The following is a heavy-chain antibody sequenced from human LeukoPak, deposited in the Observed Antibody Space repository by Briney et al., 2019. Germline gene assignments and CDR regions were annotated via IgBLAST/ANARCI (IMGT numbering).Heavy chain of an antibody. CDR3: ASTMVRGVIITHVPNYYGMDV. V-gene: IGHV4-30-4*01. CDR2: IYYSGST. CDR1: GGSISSGDYY. Sequence: SQTLSLTCTVSGGSISSGDYYWSWIRQPPGKGLEWIGYIYYSGSTYYNPSLKSRVTISVDTSKIQFSLKLSSVTAADTAVYYCASTMVRGVIITHVPNYYGMDVWGQGTTVTVSS. D-gene: IGHD3-10*01. J-gene: IGHJ6*02.